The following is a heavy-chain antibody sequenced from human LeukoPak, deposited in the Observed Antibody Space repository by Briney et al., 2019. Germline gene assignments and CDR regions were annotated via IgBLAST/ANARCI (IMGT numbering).Heavy chain of an antibody. CDR3: AKDLGRYRNNYFDY. CDR1: GFTFNSYA. Sequence: PGGSLRLSCAASGFTFNSYAMNWVRQAPDKGLEWVATVCCNGGGTYYADSVKGRFTISRDDSKNTLYLQMNSLRAEDTAVYYCAKDLGRYRNNYFDYWGQGTLVTVSS. D-gene: IGHD1-26*01. J-gene: IGHJ4*02. CDR2: VCCNGGGT. V-gene: IGHV3-23*01.